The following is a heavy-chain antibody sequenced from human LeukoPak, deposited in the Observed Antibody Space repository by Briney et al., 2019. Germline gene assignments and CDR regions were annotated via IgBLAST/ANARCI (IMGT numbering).Heavy chain of an antibody. Sequence: PGGSLRLSCAASGFTFGSYGMHWVRQAPDKGLQWVAVIWYDGSNKYYADSVKSRFTVSRDNSKNTLYLQMNSLRAEDTAVYYCARDYSSGWDPGYWGQGTLVTVSS. J-gene: IGHJ4*02. D-gene: IGHD6-19*01. CDR1: GFTFGSYG. CDR3: ARDYSSGWDPGY. V-gene: IGHV3-33*01. CDR2: IWYDGSNK.